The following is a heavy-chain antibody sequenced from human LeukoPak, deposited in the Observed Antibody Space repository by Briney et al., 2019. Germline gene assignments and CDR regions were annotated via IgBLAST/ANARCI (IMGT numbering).Heavy chain of an antibody. J-gene: IGHJ4*02. CDR2: INPNSGGT. D-gene: IGHD3-10*01. V-gene: IGHV1-2*02. CDR3: ARDYYGSGSYYAPFDY. Sequence: ASVKVSCKASGYTFTGHYMHWVRQAPGQGPEWMGWINPNSGGTNYAQKFQGRVTMTRDTSISTAYMELSRLRSDDTAVYYCARDYYGSGSYYAPFDYWGQGTLVTVSS. CDR1: GYTFTGHY.